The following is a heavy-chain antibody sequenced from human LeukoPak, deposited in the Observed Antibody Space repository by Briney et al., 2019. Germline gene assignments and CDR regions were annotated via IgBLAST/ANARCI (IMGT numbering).Heavy chain of an antibody. CDR1: GFTFSSYE. CDR3: AKDQGQLWFIFDY. V-gene: IGHV3-48*03. D-gene: IGHD5-18*01. Sequence: PGGSLRLSCAASGFTFSSYEMNWVRQAPGKGLEWGSYISSSGSTIYYADSVKGRFTISRDNSKNTLYLQMNSLRAEDTAVYYCAKDQGQLWFIFDYWGQGTLVTVSS. J-gene: IGHJ4*02. CDR2: ISSSGSTI.